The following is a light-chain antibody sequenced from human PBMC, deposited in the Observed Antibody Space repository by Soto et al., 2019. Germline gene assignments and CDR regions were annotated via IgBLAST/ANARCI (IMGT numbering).Light chain of an antibody. V-gene: IGKV3-15*01. CDR1: QSVSSN. CDR2: GAS. CDR3: QQYNNWPPIT. J-gene: IGKJ5*01. Sequence: EIVMTQSPATLSVSPGQRASLCCRASQSVSSNLAWYQQKPGQAPRLLXYGASTRATGIPARFSGSGSGTELTLTISSLQSEDFAVYYCQQYNNWPPITFGQGTRLEIK.